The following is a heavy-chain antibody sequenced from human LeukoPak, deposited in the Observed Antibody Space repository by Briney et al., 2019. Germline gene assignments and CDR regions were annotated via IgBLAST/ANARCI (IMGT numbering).Heavy chain of an antibody. J-gene: IGHJ4*02. V-gene: IGHV4-39*07. Sequence: SETLSLTCTVSGGSISSSSYYWGWIRQPPGKGLEWIGSIYYSGSTYYNPSLKSRVTISVDTSKNQFSLKLSSVTAADTAVYYCAREWPGIFGTLGYFDYWGQGTLVTVSS. D-gene: IGHD3-10*02. CDR1: GGSISSSSYY. CDR3: AREWPGIFGTLGYFDY. CDR2: IYYSGST.